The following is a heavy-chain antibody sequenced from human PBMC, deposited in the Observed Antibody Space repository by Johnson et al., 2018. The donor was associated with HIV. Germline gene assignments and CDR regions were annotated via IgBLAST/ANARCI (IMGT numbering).Heavy chain of an antibody. CDR2: IYSGGST. D-gene: IGHD5-24*01. Sequence: VQLVESGGGLVQPGGSLRLSCAASGFTVSSNYMSWVRQAPGKGLEWVSVIYSGGSTYYADPVKGRFTISRDNSKNTLYLQMNSLRAEDTAVYYCARGSQEMVTIWNAFDIWGQGTMVTVSS. CDR1: GFTVSSNY. CDR3: ARGSQEMVTIWNAFDI. V-gene: IGHV3-66*01. J-gene: IGHJ3*02.